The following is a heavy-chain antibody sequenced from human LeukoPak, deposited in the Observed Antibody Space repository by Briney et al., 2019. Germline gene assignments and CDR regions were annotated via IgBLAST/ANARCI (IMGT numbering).Heavy chain of an antibody. V-gene: IGHV3-23*01. CDR3: AKVPGGYSYGYHY. CDR1: GFTFSSYS. Sequence: GGSLRLSCAASGFTFSSYSMNWVRQAPGKGLEWVSAISGSGGSTYYADSVKGRFTISRDNSKNTLYLQMNSLRAEDTAVYYCAKVPGGYSYGYHYWGQGTLVTVSS. CDR2: ISGSGGST. D-gene: IGHD5-18*01. J-gene: IGHJ4*02.